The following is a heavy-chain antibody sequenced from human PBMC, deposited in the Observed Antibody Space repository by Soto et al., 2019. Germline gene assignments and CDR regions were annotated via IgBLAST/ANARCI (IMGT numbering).Heavy chain of an antibody. V-gene: IGHV3-33*01. J-gene: IGHJ4*02. CDR2: IWYDGRNK. CDR1: GFTFSSYG. Sequence: QVQLVESGGGVVQPGRSLRLSCAASGFTFSSYGMHWVRQAPGKGLEWGAVIWYDGRNKYYADSVKGRFTISRDNSKNTLYLQMNSLRAEDTAVYYCARDEGIVVVVAASYYFDYWGQGTLVTVSS. CDR3: ARDEGIVVVVAASYYFDY. D-gene: IGHD2-15*01.